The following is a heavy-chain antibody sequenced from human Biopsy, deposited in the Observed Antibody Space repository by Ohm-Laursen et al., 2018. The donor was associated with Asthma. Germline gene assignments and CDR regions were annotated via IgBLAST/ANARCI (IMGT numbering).Heavy chain of an antibody. CDR1: GYTFNSAG. V-gene: IGHV1-18*01. D-gene: IGHD3-10*01. CDR2: ISVYNGNT. CDR3: ARAVDYSHYYGIDV. Sequence: APVKVSCKPSGYTFNSAGITWVRQAPGQGLEWMGWISVYNGNTKVAQKLQDRVTMITDASTSTAYMELRSLRSDDTAVYFCARAVDYSHYYGIDVWGQGTTVTVS. J-gene: IGHJ6*02.